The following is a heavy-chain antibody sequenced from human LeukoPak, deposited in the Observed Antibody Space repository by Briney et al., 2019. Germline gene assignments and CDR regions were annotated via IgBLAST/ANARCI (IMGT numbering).Heavy chain of an antibody. CDR2: IDHSRNT. CDR3: ARQGSISAFDF. J-gene: IGHJ4*02. Sequence: SETLSLTCAVYIGSFSGYHWSWIRQPPGRVLEWIGEIDHSRNTKYNPSLKSRVTISADTSKNQFSLELRTLSAADTAVYFCARQGSISAFDFWGRGTLVTVSS. V-gene: IGHV4-34*01. CDR1: IGSFSGYH. D-gene: IGHD2-21*01.